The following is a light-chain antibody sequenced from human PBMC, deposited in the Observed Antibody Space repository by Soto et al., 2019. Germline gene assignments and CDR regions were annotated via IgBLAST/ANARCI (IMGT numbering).Light chain of an antibody. CDR3: SSFTTTNTYV. V-gene: IGLV2-14*01. CDR2: EVN. J-gene: IGLJ1*01. CDR1: NNDVGGYNY. Sequence: QSVLTQPASVSGSPGQSITISCTGTNNDVGGYNYVSWTQQHPGKAPKLIIYEVNNRPSGASNRFSGSKSGDTASLTISGLQAEDEADYYCSSFTTTNTYVFGTGTKVTVL.